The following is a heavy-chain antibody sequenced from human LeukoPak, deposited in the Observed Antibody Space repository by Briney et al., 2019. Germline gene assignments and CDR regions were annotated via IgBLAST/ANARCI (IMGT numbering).Heavy chain of an antibody. V-gene: IGHV3-53*01. J-gene: IGHJ4*02. CDR1: GFTVSSNY. Sequence: GGSLRLSCAASGFTVSSNYMSWVRQAPGKGLEWVAVIYIGGSTYYADSVKGRFTISRDNSKNTLYLQMNSLRAEDTAVYYCAREDYYDSSDQLRGGFDYWGQGTLVTVSS. CDR2: IYIGGST. D-gene: IGHD3-22*01. CDR3: AREDYYDSSDQLRGGFDY.